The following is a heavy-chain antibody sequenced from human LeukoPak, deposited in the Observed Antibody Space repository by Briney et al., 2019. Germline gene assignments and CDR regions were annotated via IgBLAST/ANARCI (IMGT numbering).Heavy chain of an antibody. J-gene: IGHJ6*03. D-gene: IGHD3-10*01. V-gene: IGHV1-69*05. CDR2: IIPIFGTA. Sequence: ASVKVSCKASGGTFSSYAISWVRQAPGQGLEWMGGIIPIFGTANYAQKFQGRVTITTDESTSTAYMELSSLRSEDTAVYYCARARGSGSYYGHDYYYYHYMDVWGKGTTATVSS. CDR3: ARARGSGSYYGHDYYYYHYMDV. CDR1: GGTFSSYA.